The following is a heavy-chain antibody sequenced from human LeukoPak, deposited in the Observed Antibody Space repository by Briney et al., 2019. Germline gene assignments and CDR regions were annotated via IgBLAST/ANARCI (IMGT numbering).Heavy chain of an antibody. CDR2: INPNSGGT. J-gene: IGHJ4*02. Sequence: ASVKVSCKASGYTFTGYYMHWVRQAPGQGLEWMGWINPNSGGTYYAQKFQGRVTMTRDTSISTAYMELSRLRSDDTAVYYCARYYDSSGYPFDYWGQGTLVTVSS. CDR1: GYTFTGYY. CDR3: ARYYDSSGYPFDY. D-gene: IGHD3-22*01. V-gene: IGHV1-2*02.